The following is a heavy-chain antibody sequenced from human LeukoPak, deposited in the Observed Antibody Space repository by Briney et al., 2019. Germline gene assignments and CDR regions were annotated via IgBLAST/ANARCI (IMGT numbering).Heavy chain of an antibody. CDR3: ARGWGYCSSTSCSMAE. Sequence: SETLSLTCIVSGGSISSHYWSWIRQPPGKGLEWIGNIHYSGSTNYNPSLKSRVTISVDTSKNQFSLKLSSVTAADTAVYYCARGWGYCSSTSCSMAEWGQGTLVTVSS. V-gene: IGHV4-59*08. CDR2: IHYSGST. D-gene: IGHD2-2*01. J-gene: IGHJ4*02. CDR1: GGSISSHY.